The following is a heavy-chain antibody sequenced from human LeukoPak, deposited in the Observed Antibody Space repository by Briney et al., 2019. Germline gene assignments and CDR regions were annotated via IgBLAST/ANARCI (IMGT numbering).Heavy chain of an antibody. CDR2: IKSKTDGGTT. CDR1: GFTFSNAW. CDR3: AKGSGWYIDY. Sequence: AGGSLRLSCAASGFTFSNAWMSWVRQAPGKGLEWVGRIKSKTDGGTTDYAAPVKGRFTISRDDSKNTLYLQMNSLRAEDTAIYYCAKGSGWYIDYWGQGTLVTVSS. D-gene: IGHD6-19*01. V-gene: IGHV3-15*01. J-gene: IGHJ4*02.